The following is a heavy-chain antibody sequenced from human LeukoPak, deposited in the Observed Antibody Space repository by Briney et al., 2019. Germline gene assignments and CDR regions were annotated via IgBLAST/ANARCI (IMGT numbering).Heavy chain of an antibody. V-gene: IGHV4-34*01. CDR1: GGSFSGYY. J-gene: IGHJ4*02. D-gene: IGHD3-3*01. CDR2: INQSGST. CDR3: ARVWYYDFWSGYSLPYFDY. Sequence: SETLSLTCAVYGGSFSGYYWSWIRQPPGKGLEWIGEINQSGSTNYNPSLKSRVTISVDTSKNQFSLKLSSVTAADTAVYYCARVWYYDFWSGYSLPYFDYWGQGTLVTVSS.